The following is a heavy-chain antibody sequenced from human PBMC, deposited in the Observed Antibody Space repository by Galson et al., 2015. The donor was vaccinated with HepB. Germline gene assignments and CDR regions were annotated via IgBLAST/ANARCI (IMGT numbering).Heavy chain of an antibody. CDR1: GYTFTSYA. Sequence: SVKVSCKASGYTFTSYAMHWVRQAPGQRLEWMGWINAGNGNTKYSQKFQGRVTTTRDTSASTAYMELSSLRSEDTAVYYCARDGPGYSSSWYEIYYYYYYGMDVWGQGTTVTVSS. CDR3: ARDGPGYSSSWYEIYYYYYYGMDV. CDR2: INAGNGNT. J-gene: IGHJ6*02. D-gene: IGHD6-13*01. V-gene: IGHV1-3*01.